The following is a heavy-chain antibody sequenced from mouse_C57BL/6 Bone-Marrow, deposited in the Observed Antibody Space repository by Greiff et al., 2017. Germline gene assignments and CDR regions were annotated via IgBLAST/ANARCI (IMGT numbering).Heavy chain of an antibody. CDR3: ARRGFNGYYGY. CDR1: GYTFTDYY. CDR2: INPNNGGT. D-gene: IGHD2-3*01. V-gene: IGHV1-26*01. J-gene: IGHJ2*01. Sequence: VQLQQSGPELVKPGASVKISCKASGYTFTDYYMNWVKQSHGKSLEWIGDINPNNGGTSYNQKFKGKATLTVDKSSSTAYMELRSLTSEDSAVYYCARRGFNGYYGYWGQGTTLTVSS.